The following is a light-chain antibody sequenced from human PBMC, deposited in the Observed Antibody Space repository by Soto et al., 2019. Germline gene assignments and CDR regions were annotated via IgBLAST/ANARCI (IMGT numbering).Light chain of an antibody. CDR1: QSVSSSY. CDR3: QQYGSSPRT. J-gene: IGKJ1*01. V-gene: IGKV3-20*01. CDR2: GAS. Sequence: EILLTQSPVTLSLSPGQRATLSCRASQSVSSSYLAWYQQKPGQAPRLLIYGASSRATGIPDRFSGSGSGTDFTLTISRLEPEDFAVYYCQQYGSSPRTFGQGTKVDI.